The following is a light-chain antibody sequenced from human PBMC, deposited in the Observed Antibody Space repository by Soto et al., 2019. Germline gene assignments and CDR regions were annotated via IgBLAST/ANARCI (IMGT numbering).Light chain of an antibody. CDR3: QKYNSAPLT. V-gene: IGKV1-27*01. J-gene: IGKJ4*01. CDR2: AAT. Sequence: IQVPPSTPSLSASVDARVTITCRASQGISDYLAWYQQKPGKVPKLLIYAATTLQSGVPSRFSGSGAGTDFTLTISSLQPEDIATYYCQKYNSAPLTFGGGTKVDI. CDR1: QGISDY.